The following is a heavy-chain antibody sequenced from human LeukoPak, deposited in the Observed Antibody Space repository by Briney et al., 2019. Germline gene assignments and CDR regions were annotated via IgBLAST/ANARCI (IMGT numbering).Heavy chain of an antibody. J-gene: IGHJ4*02. Sequence: PGGSLRLSCAASGFTVSSSYMSWVRQAPGKGLEWVSVIYSGGSTYYADSVKGRFTISRDNSKNTLYLQMTSLRAEDTAVYYCARQYSSSSNFDYWGQGTLVTVSS. CDR2: IYSGGST. CDR1: GFTVSSSY. V-gene: IGHV3-66*04. D-gene: IGHD6-6*01. CDR3: ARQYSSSSNFDY.